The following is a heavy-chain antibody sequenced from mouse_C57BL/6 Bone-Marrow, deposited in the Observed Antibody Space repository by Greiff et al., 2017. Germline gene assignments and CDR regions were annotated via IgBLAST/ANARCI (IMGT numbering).Heavy chain of an antibody. J-gene: IGHJ4*01. V-gene: IGHV1-59*01. D-gene: IGHD2-3*01. CDR2: IDPSDSYT. CDR3: ARRGYSYYAMDY. CDR1: GYTLTSYW. Sequence: VQLQQPGAELVRPGTSVKLSCKASGYTLTSYWMHWVKQRPGQGLEWIGVIDPSDSYTNYNQKFKGKATLTVDTSSSTAYMQLSSLTSEDSAVYYCARRGYSYYAMDYWGQGTSVTVSS.